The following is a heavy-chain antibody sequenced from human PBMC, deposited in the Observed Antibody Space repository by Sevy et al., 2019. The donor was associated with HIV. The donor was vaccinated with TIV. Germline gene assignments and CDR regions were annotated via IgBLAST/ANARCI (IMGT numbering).Heavy chain of an antibody. Sequence: GGSLRLSCAASGFTFSSYAMSWVRQAPGKGLEWVSAISGSGGSTYYADSVKGRFTISRDNSKNTPYLQMNSLRAEDTAVYYCAKGRRWVVVASQAAAFDIWGQGTMVTVSS. V-gene: IGHV3-23*01. J-gene: IGHJ3*02. CDR3: AKGRRWVVVASQAAAFDI. CDR2: ISGSGGST. CDR1: GFTFSSYA. D-gene: IGHD2-15*01.